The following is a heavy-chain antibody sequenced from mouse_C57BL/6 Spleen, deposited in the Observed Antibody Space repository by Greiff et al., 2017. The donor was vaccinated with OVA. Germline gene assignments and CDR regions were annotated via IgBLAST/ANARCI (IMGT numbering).Heavy chain of an antibody. CDR1: GYTFTEYT. CDR2: FYPGSGSI. J-gene: IGHJ3*01. V-gene: IGHV1-62-2*01. D-gene: IGHD2-1*01. CDR3: ARHEENYGNYVWFAY. Sequence: VMLVESGAELVKPGASVKLSCKASGYTFTEYTIHWVKQRSGQGLEWIGWFYPGSGSIKYNEKFKDKATLTADKSSSTVYMELSRLTSEDSAVYFCARHEENYGNYVWFAYWGQGTLVTVSA.